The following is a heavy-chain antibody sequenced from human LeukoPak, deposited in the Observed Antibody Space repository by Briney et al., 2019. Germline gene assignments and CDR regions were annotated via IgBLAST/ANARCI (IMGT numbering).Heavy chain of an antibody. J-gene: IGHJ4*02. CDR3: ARSRSEGRYDY. V-gene: IGHV3-20*04. CDR1: GFSFDDYG. Sequence: GGSLRLSCAASGFSFDDYGMSWVRQAPGKGLEWVSGINWNGGSTGYADSVKGRFTISRDNSNNTLYLQMNSLRTEDTAVYYCARSRSEGRYDYWGQGTLVTVSS. CDR2: INWNGGST. D-gene: IGHD3-16*02.